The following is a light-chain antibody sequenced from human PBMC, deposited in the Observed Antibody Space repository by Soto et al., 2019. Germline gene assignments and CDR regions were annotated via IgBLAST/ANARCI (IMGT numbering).Light chain of an antibody. V-gene: IGLV2-14*01. CDR1: SSYVGGYNY. CDR2: DVS. Sequence: QSVLTQPASVSGSPGQSITISCTGTSSYVGGYNYVSWYQQHPGKAPKLMIYDVSNRPSGVSNRFSGSKSGNTASLTISGLQAEDEADYYCSSYPSSSSYVFGTGTKVTVL. CDR3: SSYPSSSSYV. J-gene: IGLJ1*01.